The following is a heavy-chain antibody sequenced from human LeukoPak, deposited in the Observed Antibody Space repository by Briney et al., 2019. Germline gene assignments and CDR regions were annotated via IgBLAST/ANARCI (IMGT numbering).Heavy chain of an antibody. CDR1: GFSFNAYS. V-gene: IGHV3-21*01. Sequence: GGSLRLSCAASGFSFNAYSMNWVRQAPGKGLEWVSFIGSSSIYKYYADSVKGRFAISRDNAKNSLYLQMNSLRAEGTGVYYCAREFSGFDYWGRGTAVTVSS. D-gene: IGHD2/OR15-2a*01. CDR2: IGSSSIYK. CDR3: AREFSGFDY. J-gene: IGHJ4*02.